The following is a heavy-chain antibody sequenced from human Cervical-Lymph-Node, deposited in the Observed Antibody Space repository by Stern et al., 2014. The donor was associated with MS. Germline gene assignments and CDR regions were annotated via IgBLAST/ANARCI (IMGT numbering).Heavy chain of an antibody. CDR2: TNPNSGDS. J-gene: IGHJ4*02. CDR1: GYSFTGNY. CDR3: ARERGRAGPAMADY. D-gene: IGHD5-18*01. V-gene: IGHV1-2*06. Sequence: QVQLVESGAEVKKPGASVKVSCKAAGYSFTGNYIHWLRQAPGQGLEWMGRTNPNSGDSNYALKLQGRVTMTRDTSISTAYMNLNRLGIDDTAVYYCARERGRAGPAMADYWGQGTLVTVSS.